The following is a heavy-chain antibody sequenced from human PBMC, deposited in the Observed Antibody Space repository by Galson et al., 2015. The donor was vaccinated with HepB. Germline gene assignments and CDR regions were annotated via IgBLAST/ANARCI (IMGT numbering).Heavy chain of an antibody. J-gene: IGHJ6*02. CDR1: GFTFSSYG. D-gene: IGHD1-26*01. V-gene: IGHV3-30*18. CDR2: ISYDGSNK. Sequence: SLRLSCAASGFTFSSYGMHWVRQAPGKGLEWVAVISYDGSNKYYADSVKGRFTISRDNSKNTLYLQMNSLRAEDTAVYYCAKDSGSYGMDVWGQGTTVTVSS. CDR3: AKDSGSYGMDV.